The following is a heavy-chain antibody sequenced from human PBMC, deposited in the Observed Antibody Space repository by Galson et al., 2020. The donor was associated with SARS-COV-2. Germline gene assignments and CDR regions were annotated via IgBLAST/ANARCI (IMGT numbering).Heavy chain of an antibody. CDR3: AREGIGYSYGSIDY. J-gene: IGHJ4*02. CDR2: IYYSGST. V-gene: IGHV4-39*01. CDR1: GGSISSSSYY. D-gene: IGHD5-18*01. Sequence: SETLSLTCTVSGGSISSSSYYWGWIRQPPGKGLEWIGSIYYSGSTYYNPSLKSRVTISVDTSKNQFSLKLSSVTAADTDVYYCAREGIGYSYGSIDYWGQGTLVTVSP.